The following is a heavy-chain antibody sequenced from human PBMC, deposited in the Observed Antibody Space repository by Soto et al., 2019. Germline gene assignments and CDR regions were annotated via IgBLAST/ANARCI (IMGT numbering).Heavy chain of an antibody. V-gene: IGHV3-21*01. CDR1: GFTFSSYS. J-gene: IGHJ4*02. D-gene: IGHD2-15*01. CDR2: ISSSSSYI. Sequence: EVQLVESGGGLVKPGGSLRLSCAASGFTFSSYSMNWVRQAPGKGLEWVSSISSSSSYIYYADSVKGRFTISRDNAKNSLYLQINSLRAEDTAVYYCARDPHVVVVVAATPAIDYWGQGTLVTVSS. CDR3: ARDPHVVVVVAATPAIDY.